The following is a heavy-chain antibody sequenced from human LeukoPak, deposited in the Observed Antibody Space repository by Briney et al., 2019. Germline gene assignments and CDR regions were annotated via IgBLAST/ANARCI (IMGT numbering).Heavy chain of an antibody. V-gene: IGHV4-59*01. J-gene: IGHJ5*02. D-gene: IGHD3-3*01. CDR2: IYYSGST. CDR1: GGSFSSYY. CDR3: ARVGGDFWSGYSWFDP. Sequence: SETLSLTCAVYGGSFSSYYWSWIRQPPGKGLEWIGYIYYSGSTNYNPSLKSRVTISVDTSKNQFSLKLSSVTAADTAVYYCARVGGDFWSGYSWFDPWGQGTLVTVSS.